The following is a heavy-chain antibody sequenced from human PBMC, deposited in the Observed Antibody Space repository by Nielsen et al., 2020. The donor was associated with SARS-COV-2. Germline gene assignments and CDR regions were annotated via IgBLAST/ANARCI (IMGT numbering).Heavy chain of an antibody. J-gene: IGHJ4*02. CDR1: GGSFSGYY. D-gene: IGHD4-17*01. Sequence: SETLSLTCAVYGGSFSGYYWSWIRQPPGKGLEWIGEINHSGSTNYNPSLKSRVTISVDTSKTQFSLKLSSVTAADTAVYYCARGRDYGDYTIDYWGQGTLVTVSS. CDR2: INHSGST. V-gene: IGHV4-34*01. CDR3: ARGRDYGDYTIDY.